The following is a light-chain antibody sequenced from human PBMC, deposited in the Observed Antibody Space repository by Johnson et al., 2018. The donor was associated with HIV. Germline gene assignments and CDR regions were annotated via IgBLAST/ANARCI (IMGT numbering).Light chain of an antibody. J-gene: IGLJ1*01. CDR1: SSNIGNNY. Sequence: QSVLTQPPSVSAAPGQKVTISCSGSSSNIGNNYVSWYQHLPGTAPKLLIYENNKRPSGIPALFSGSKSGTSATLGITGLQTGDEADYHCGTWVGSLSACVFGTGTKVTVL. V-gene: IGLV1-51*02. CDR3: GTWVGSLSACV. CDR2: ENN.